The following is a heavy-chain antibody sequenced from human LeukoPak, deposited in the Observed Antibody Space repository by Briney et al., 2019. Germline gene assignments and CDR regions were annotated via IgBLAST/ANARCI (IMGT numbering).Heavy chain of an antibody. V-gene: IGHV3-30-3*01. CDR2: ISYDGSNK. J-gene: IGHJ4*02. CDR1: GFTFSSYA. D-gene: IGHD1-26*01. CDR3: AREREWELPRCFDY. Sequence: GGSLRLSCAASGFTFSSYAMHWVRQAPGKGLEWVAVISYDGSNKYYADSVKGRFTFSRDNSKNTLYLQMNSLRAEDTAVYYCAREREWELPRCFDYWGQGTLVTVSS.